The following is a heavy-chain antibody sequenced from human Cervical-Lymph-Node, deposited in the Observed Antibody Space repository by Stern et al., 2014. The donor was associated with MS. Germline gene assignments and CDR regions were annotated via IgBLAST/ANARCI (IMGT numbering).Heavy chain of an antibody. CDR1: GYTFISYD. CDR2: MNPNTGHT. CDR3: TRGGEVRGVGPYYYYGMDV. V-gene: IGHV1-8*01. D-gene: IGHD3-10*01. J-gene: IGHJ6*02. Sequence: VQLVESGAEVKKPGASVKVSCKASGYTFISYDINWVRQAPGQGLEWMGWMNPNTGHTGYVQKFQGRVTMTRNTSISTAYMELSSLRSEDTAVYYCTRGGEVRGVGPYYYYGMDVWGPGTTVTVSS.